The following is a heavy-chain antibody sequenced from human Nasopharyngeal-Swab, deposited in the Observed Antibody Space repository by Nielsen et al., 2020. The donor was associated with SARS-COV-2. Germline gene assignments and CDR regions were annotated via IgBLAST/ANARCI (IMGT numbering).Heavy chain of an antibody. CDR2: TYYRSKWYN. V-gene: IGHV6-1*01. D-gene: IGHD4-17*01. J-gene: IGHJ6*03. CDR3: ARARGAYGDYYYYYYTDV. Sequence: RTCTISGDRVSSSSAAWNWIRQSPSRGLEWLGRTYYRSKWYNDYAVSVKSRITINPDTSKNQFSLHLNSVTPEDTAVYYCARARGAYGDYYYYYYTDVWGKGTTVTVSS. CDR1: GDRVSSSSAA.